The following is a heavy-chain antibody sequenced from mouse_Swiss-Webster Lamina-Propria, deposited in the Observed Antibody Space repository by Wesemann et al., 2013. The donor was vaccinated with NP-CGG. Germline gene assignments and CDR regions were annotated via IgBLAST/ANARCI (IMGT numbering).Heavy chain of an antibody. Sequence: QVQLQQSGAELVRPGVSVKISCKGSGYTFTDYAMHWVKQSHAKSLEWIGVISTYYGDASYNQKFKGKATMTVDKSSSTAYMELARLTSEDSAIYYCARSYYRYDGDGFAYWGQGTLVTVSA. CDR3: ARSYYRYDGDGFAY. D-gene: IGHD2-14*01. V-gene: IGHV1S137*01. CDR2: ISTYYGDA. CDR1: GYTFTDYA. J-gene: IGHJ3*01.